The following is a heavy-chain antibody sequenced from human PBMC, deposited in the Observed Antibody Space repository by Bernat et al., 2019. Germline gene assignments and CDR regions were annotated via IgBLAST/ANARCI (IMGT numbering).Heavy chain of an antibody. Sequence: VQLLESGGGVVQPGRSLRISCVASGFTFSGYAIHWVRQAPGKGLEWVAVISYDGGNKYYADSVKGRFTISRDNSKNTLYLQMNSLRAEDTAVYYCVGYNWFDPWGQGTLVTVSS. V-gene: IGHV3-30-3*01. J-gene: IGHJ5*02. CDR1: GFTFSGYA. CDR2: ISYDGGNK. CDR3: VGYNWFDP.